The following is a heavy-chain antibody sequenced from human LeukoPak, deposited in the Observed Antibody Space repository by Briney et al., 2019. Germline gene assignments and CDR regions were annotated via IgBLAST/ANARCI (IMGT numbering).Heavy chain of an antibody. CDR3: AQWAAVRGVITPLDY. V-gene: IGHV3-30*18. D-gene: IGHD3-10*01. J-gene: IGHJ4*02. CDR2: ISYVGSSR. Sequence: GTSLRLSCAASTYTFSSYAMHWVRQAPGKGLEWVAFISYVGSSRYYADSVKGRFTISRDDSKNTLYLQMNSLRADDTAVYYCAQWAAVRGVITPLDYWGRGTLVTVSS. CDR1: TYTFSSYA.